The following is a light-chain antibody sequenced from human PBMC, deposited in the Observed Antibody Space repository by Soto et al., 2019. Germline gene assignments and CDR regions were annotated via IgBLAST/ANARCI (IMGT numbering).Light chain of an antibody. CDR3: QQRRSWPPTIT. V-gene: IGKV3-15*01. Sequence: EVVLTQAPVTLSVSPGERVTLSCMAIQILTRNLAWYQHQPGQSPRLLIYGASARATGIPDRFSGGGSGAEYTLTISSLQSEDFAVYYCQQRRSWPPTITFGQGTRLEIK. J-gene: IGKJ5*01. CDR1: QILTRN. CDR2: GAS.